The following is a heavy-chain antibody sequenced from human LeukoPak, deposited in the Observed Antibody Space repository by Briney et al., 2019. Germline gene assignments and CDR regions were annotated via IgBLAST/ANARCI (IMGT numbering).Heavy chain of an antibody. CDR1: GFTFSSYG. D-gene: IGHD2-21*02. CDR2: ISGSGGST. V-gene: IGHV3-23*01. Sequence: PGGTLRLSCAASGFTFSSYGMSWVRQAPGKGLEWVSAISGSGGSTYYADSVKGRFTISRDNSKNTLYLQMNSLRAEDTAVYYCAKSPRGHIVVVTAIHYFDYWGQGTLVTVSS. CDR3: AKSPRGHIVVVTAIHYFDY. J-gene: IGHJ4*02.